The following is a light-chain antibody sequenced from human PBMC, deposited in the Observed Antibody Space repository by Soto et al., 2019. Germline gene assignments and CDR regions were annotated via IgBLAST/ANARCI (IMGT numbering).Light chain of an antibody. V-gene: IGLV2-14*01. Sequence: QSALTQPASVSGSPGQSITISCTGTSSDVGGYNYVSWYQQHPGKAPKLMIYEVSKRPSGVSNRFSGSKSGNTASLTISGLQAEDEGDYYCSSYTSSSTVVFGGGTKLNVL. CDR3: SSYTSSSTVV. CDR1: SSDVGGYNY. J-gene: IGLJ2*01. CDR2: EVS.